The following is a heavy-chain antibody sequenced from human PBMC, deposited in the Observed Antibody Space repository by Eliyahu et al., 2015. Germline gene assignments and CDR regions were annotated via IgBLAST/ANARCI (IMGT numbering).Heavy chain of an antibody. CDR2: ISGAGDST. CDR3: AKDGGYDRGAFDI. D-gene: IGHD5-12*01. CDR1: GXTFSSXA. Sequence: EVQLLESGGGLVQPGGSLXLSCAVSGXTFSSXAMSWVRQAPGKGLEWVSFISGAGDSTYYADSVSGRFTISRDNSKNTLYLQMNSLRAEDTAVYYCAKDGGYDRGAFDIWGQGTMVTVSS. V-gene: IGHV3-23*01. J-gene: IGHJ3*02.